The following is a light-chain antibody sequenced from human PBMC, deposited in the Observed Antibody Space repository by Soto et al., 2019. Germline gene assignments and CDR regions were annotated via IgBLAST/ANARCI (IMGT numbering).Light chain of an antibody. CDR3: QHRRIWPVS. V-gene: IGKV3D-20*02. Sequence: EIVLTQSPGTLSLSPGERATLSCRASQSVSSSYLAWYQQKPGQAPRLLIYDASNRATGIPARFSGSGSGTEFTLTISSLEPEDFAVYYCQHRRIWPVSFGQGTRLEIK. J-gene: IGKJ5*01. CDR2: DAS. CDR1: QSVSSSY.